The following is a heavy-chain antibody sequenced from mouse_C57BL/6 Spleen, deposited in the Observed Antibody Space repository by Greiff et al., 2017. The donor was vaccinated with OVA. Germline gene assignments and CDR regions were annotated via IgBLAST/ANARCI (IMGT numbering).Heavy chain of an antibody. CDR2: FYPGSGST. V-gene: IGHV1-62-2*01. CDR3: ARIMPDCYGGSSFDY. J-gene: IGHJ2*01. D-gene: IGHD1-1*01. Sequence: QVQLQQSGAELVKPGASVKLSCTASGYTFTEYSIHWVKQRPGQGLEWIGWFYPGSGSTKYHEKFKDKAPLTAANSSSTVDMEQSRLTSEDSAVYYCARIMPDCYGGSSFDYWGQGTTLTVSS. CDR1: GYTFTEYS.